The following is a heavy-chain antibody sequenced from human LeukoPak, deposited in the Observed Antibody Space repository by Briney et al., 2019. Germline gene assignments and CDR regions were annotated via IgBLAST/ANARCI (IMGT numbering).Heavy chain of an antibody. Sequence: PGGSLRLSCAASGFTFSSYSMNWVRQAPGKGLEWVSSISSSSSYIYYADSVKGRFTISRDNAKNSLYLQMNSLRAEDTAVYYCARSFFGVVPFDPWGQGTLVTVSS. D-gene: IGHD3-3*01. J-gene: IGHJ5*02. CDR1: GFTFSSYS. V-gene: IGHV3-21*01. CDR3: ARSFFGVVPFDP. CDR2: ISSSSSYI.